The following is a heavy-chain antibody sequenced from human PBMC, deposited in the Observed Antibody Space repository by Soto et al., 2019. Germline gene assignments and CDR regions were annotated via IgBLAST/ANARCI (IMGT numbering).Heavy chain of an antibody. CDR2: IKSQTDGGTT. CDR1: GFTFDKVW. J-gene: IGHJ4*02. Sequence: EVQLLESGGGLVKPGGSLRLSCAVSGFTFDKVWMNWVRQAPGKGLEWVGRIKSQTDGGTTEYAAHVTGRFTISRYDSKNMLDLQMISLQTEATGMYFFTTGRDDLLYWGQATLVTVSS. D-gene: IGHD1-26*01. V-gene: IGHV3-15*07. CDR3: TTGRDDLLY.